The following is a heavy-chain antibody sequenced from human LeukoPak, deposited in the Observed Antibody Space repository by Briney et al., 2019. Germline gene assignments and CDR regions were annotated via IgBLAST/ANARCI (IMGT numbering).Heavy chain of an antibody. J-gene: IGHJ5*02. D-gene: IGHD2-2*01. CDR2: VSYDESHK. CDR1: GFTFSSFG. V-gene: IGHV3-30*18. Sequence: GGSLRLSCAASGFTFSSFGMHWVRQAPGKGLEWVAVVSYDESHKYYADSVKGRFTISRDNSKNTLYLQMNSLRAEDTAVYYCAKGGYCSSTSCYVSSWFDPWGQGTLVTVSS. CDR3: AKGGYCSSTSCYVSSWFDP.